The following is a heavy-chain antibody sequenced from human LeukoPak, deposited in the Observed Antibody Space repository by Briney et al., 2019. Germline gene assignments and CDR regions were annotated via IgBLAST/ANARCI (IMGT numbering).Heavy chain of an antibody. D-gene: IGHD3-10*01. V-gene: IGHV1-46*01. CDR2: INPSGGST. CDR1: GYTFTSYY. CDR3: ARSRITMVRSNWYFDL. J-gene: IGHJ2*01. Sequence: ASVKVSCKASGYTFTSYYIHWVRQAPGQGLEWMGIINPSGGSTSYAQKFQGRVTMTRDTSTSTVYMELSSLRSEDTAVYYCARSRITMVRSNWYFDLWGRGTLVTVSS.